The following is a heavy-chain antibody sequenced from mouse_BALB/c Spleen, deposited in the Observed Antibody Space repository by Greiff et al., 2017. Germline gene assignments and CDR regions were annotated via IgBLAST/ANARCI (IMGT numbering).Heavy chain of an antibody. J-gene: IGHJ2*01. CDR1: GFTFSSYG. Sequence: DVMLVESGGGLVQPGGSLKLSCAASGFTFSSYGMSWVRQTPDKRLELVATINSNGGSTYYPDSVKGRFTISRDNAKNTLYLQMSSLKSEDTAMYYCARVFTAFDYWGQGTTLTVSS. CDR3: ARVFTAFDY. D-gene: IGHD1-2*01. CDR2: INSNGGST. V-gene: IGHV5-6-3*01.